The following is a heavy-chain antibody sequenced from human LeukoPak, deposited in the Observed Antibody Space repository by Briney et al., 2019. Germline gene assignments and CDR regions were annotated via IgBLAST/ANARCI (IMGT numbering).Heavy chain of an antibody. D-gene: IGHD1-14*01. V-gene: IGHV3-53*01. J-gene: IGHJ4*02. CDR1: GFTVSSNY. CDR3: ARTHPTGYFDY. Sequence: GGSLRLSCAASGFTVSSNYMSWVRQAPGKGLEWVSVIYSGGSTYYADSVKGRFTISRDNSKNTLYLQMNSLRAEDTAVYYCARTHPTGYFDYWGQGTLVTVSS. CDR2: IYSGGST.